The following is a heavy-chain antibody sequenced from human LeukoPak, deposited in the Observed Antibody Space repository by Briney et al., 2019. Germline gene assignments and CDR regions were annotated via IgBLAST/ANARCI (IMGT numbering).Heavy chain of an antibody. D-gene: IGHD3-22*01. Sequence: ASVKVSCKASGGTFSSYAISWVRQAPGQGLEWMGIINPSGGSTSYAQKFQGRVTMTRDTSTSTVYMELSSLRSEDTAVYYCARDFTAFSGYYFDYWGQGTLVTVSS. J-gene: IGHJ4*02. V-gene: IGHV1-46*01. CDR1: GGTFSSYA. CDR2: INPSGGST. CDR3: ARDFTAFSGYYFDY.